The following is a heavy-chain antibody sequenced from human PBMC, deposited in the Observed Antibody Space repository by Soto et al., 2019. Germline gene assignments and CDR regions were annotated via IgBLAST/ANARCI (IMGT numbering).Heavy chain of an antibody. J-gene: IGHJ3*02. Sequence: SETLSLTCTVSGASISSSYWSCIRQSPGKGLEWIGYVYYSGSTNYNPSLKSRVTISVDTSKNQFSLKLSSVTAADTAVYYCARGYYDSSGQSNTFDIWGQGTMVTVSS. CDR2: VYYSGST. CDR3: ARGYYDSSGQSNTFDI. D-gene: IGHD3-22*01. CDR1: GASISSSY. V-gene: IGHV4-59*01.